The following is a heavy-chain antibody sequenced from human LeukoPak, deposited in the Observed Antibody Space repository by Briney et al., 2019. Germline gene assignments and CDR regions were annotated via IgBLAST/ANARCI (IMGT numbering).Heavy chain of an antibody. D-gene: IGHD4-17*01. CDR2: IRQDGTE. V-gene: IGHV3-7*01. J-gene: IGHJ4*02. CDR3: VRGPDYGDRLDYFDN. CDR1: GFTFRRHW. Sequence: GGSLRLSCAASGFTFRRHWMSWVRQAPGKGPEWVAHIRQDGTEYYVDSVKGRFIISRDNAKNSLYLQMNSLRAEDTAVYTCVRGPDYGDRLDYFDNWGQGTLVTVSS.